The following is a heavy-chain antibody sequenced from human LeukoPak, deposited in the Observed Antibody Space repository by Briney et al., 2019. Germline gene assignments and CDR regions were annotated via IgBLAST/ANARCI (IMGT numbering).Heavy chain of an antibody. CDR1: GFAFNFYA. Sequence: GGSLRLSCAASGFAFNFYAMSWVRQAPGKGLQWVSTINADGINTYYADSVRGRFTISRDNSKDTLYLQMNSLRAEDTAVYYCAKDHSGSFYYFNYWGQGTLVTVSS. D-gene: IGHD1-26*01. CDR3: AKDHSGSFYYFNY. CDR2: INADGINT. V-gene: IGHV3-23*01. J-gene: IGHJ4*02.